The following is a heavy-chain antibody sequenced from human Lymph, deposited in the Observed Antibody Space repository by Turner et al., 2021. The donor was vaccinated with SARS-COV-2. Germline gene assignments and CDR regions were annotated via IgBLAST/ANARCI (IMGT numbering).Heavy chain of an antibody. CDR1: GFPCDDYA. V-gene: IGHV3-43*02. D-gene: IGHD2-15*01. J-gene: IGHJ4*02. CDR2: ISGDGGGT. Sequence: EVQLVESGGGLVQPGGSLRLSCAASGFPCDDYAMHWVRQAPGKGLECVSLISGDGGGTYYADSVKGRCTISRDNSKNSLSLQMNSLRAEDTALYYCAKDPGYCSGGSCYSRTYFDFWGQGTLVTVSA. CDR3: AKDPGYCSGGSCYSRTYFDF.